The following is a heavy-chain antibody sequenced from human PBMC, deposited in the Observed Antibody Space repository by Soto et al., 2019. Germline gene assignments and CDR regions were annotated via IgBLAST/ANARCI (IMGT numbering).Heavy chain of an antibody. Sequence: GGSLRLSCAASGFTFSSYAMHWVRQAPGKGLEWVAVISYDGSNKYYADSVKGRFSISRDNSKNTLYLQMNSLRAEDTAVYYCARDLSRSDYDFWSGVGYGMDVWGQGTTVTVSS. D-gene: IGHD3-3*01. CDR1: GFTFSSYA. J-gene: IGHJ6*02. V-gene: IGHV3-30-3*01. CDR2: ISYDGSNK. CDR3: ARDLSRSDYDFWSGVGYGMDV.